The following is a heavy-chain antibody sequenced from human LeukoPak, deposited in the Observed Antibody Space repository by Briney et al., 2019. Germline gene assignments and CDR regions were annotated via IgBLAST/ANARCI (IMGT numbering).Heavy chain of an antibody. V-gene: IGHV4-59*01. J-gene: IGHJ4*02. Sequence: PSETLSLTCTISGVSISDYYWSWIRQPPGKGLEWIGHIYYNGGTKYNPSLKSRVTISIDTSKSQFSLRLSSMTAADTAVYYCAGDDYGDYDFDYWGQGTLVTVSS. CDR3: AGDDYGDYDFDY. CDR1: GVSISDYY. D-gene: IGHD4-17*01. CDR2: IYYNGGT.